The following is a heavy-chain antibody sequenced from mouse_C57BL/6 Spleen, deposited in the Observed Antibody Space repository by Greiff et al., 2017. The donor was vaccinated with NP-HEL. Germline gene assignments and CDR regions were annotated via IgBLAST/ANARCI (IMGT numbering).Heavy chain of an antibody. V-gene: IGHV2-6*03. Sequence: QVQLKESGPGLVAPSQSLSITCTVSGFSLTSYGVHWVRQPPGKGLEWLVVIWSDGSTTYNSALKSRLSISKDNSKSQVFLKMNSLQTDDTAMYYCARPLLYYGYEFAYWGQGTLVTVSA. CDR2: IWSDGST. D-gene: IGHD2-2*01. J-gene: IGHJ3*01. CDR3: ARPLLYYGYEFAY. CDR1: GFSLTSYG.